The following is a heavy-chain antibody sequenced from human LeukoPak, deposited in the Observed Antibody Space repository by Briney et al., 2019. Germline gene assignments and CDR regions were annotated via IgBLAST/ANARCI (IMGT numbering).Heavy chain of an antibody. D-gene: IGHD1-26*01. CDR3: ATNIVGDAGDAFDI. CDR1: GGSISSYY. V-gene: IGHV4-59*01. J-gene: IGHJ3*02. CDR2: IYYSGST. Sequence: SETLSLTCTVSGGSISSYYWSWIRQPPGKGLEGIGYIYYSGSTNYNPSLKSRVTLSVDTSKNQISLKLSSVTAADTAVYYCATNIVGDAGDAFDIWGQGTMVTVSS.